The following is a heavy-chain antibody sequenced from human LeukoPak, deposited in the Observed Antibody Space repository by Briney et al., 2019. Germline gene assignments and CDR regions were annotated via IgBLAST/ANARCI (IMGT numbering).Heavy chain of an antibody. CDR1: GGSISSYC. CDR3: AREVRGYIDY. Sequence: SETLSLTCTVSGGSISSYCWSWIRQPPGKGLEWIGYIYYSGSTNYSPSLKSRVTISVDTSKNQFSLKLSSVTAADTAVYYCAREVRGYIDYWGQGTLVTVSS. V-gene: IGHV4-59*01. D-gene: IGHD5-18*01. CDR2: IYYSGST. J-gene: IGHJ4*02.